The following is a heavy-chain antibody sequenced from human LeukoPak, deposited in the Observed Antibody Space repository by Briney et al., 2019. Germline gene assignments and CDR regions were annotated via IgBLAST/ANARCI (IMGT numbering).Heavy chain of an antibody. Sequence: PGGSLRLSCAASGFTFSDYWMHWVRQAPGKGLVWVSRVNRDGSSTSYADSVKGRFTISRDNAKNTLSLQMNSLRAEDTAVYYCARDRSISAAGATYWGQGTLVTVSS. CDR1: GFTFSDYW. D-gene: IGHD6-13*01. CDR3: ARDRSISAAGATY. V-gene: IGHV3-74*01. J-gene: IGHJ4*02. CDR2: VNRDGSST.